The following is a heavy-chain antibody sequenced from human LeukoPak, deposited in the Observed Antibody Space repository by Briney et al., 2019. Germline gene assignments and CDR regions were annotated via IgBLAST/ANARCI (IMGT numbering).Heavy chain of an antibody. CDR1: GFTFRNNW. Sequence: GGSLRLSCASFGFTFRNNWMSWVRQAPGEGLEWVANIKQDGSEKYYVDSVKGRFTISRDNAKNSLYLQMNSLGAEDTAVYYCARIRSGYGLRYYFDYWGQGTLVTVSS. CDR2: IKQDGSEK. D-gene: IGHD5-12*01. J-gene: IGHJ4*02. V-gene: IGHV3-7*01. CDR3: ARIRSGYGLRYYFDY.